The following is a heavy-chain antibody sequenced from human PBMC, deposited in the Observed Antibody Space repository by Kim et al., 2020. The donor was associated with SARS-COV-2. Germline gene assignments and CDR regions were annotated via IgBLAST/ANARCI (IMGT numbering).Heavy chain of an antibody. J-gene: IGHJ4*02. CDR2: MNENGREG. V-gene: IGHV3-7*03. CDR3: ARDRGHCTGGRCYTVYDY. Sequence: GGSLRLSCAASGFTFSGHHMGWVRQAPTKGLEWVASMNENGREGHYEDSVKGRFTISRDNAKESLFLQMDSLRAEDTAVYYCARDRGHCTGGRCYTVYDYWGQGTLVTVSS. CDR1: GFTFSGHH. D-gene: IGHD2-15*01.